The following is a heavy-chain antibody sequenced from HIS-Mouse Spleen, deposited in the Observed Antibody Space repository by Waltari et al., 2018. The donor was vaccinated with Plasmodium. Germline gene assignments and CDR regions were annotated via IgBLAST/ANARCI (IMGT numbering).Heavy chain of an antibody. J-gene: IGHJ4*02. Sequence: EVQLVESGGGLVKPGGSLRLSCAASGFTFSSYSMNWVRQAPGKGLDWVSSISSSSSYIYYADSVKGRFTISRDNAKNSLYLQMNSLRAEDTAVYYCARDRSAAALLGYWGQGTLVTVSS. CDR2: ISSSSSYI. CDR3: ARDRSAAALLGY. V-gene: IGHV3-21*01. CDR1: GFTFSSYS. D-gene: IGHD6-13*01.